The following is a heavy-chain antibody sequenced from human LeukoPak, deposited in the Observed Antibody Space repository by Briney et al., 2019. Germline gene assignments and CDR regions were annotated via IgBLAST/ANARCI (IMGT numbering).Heavy chain of an antibody. CDR3: AREVYSNGMDV. J-gene: IGHJ6*02. CDR2: INHSGST. V-gene: IGHV4-34*01. D-gene: IGHD1-26*01. CDR1: GGSFSGYY. Sequence: KPSETLSLTCAVYGGSFSGYYWSWIRQPPGKGLEWIGEINHSGSTNYNPSLKSRVTISVDTSKNQFSLKLSSVTAADTAVYYCAREVYSNGMDVWGQGTTVTVFS.